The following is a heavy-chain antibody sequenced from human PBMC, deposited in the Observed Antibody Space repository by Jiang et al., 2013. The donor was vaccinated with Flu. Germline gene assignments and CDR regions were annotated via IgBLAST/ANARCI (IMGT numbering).Heavy chain of an antibody. Sequence: ASGFTFSSYWMHWVRQAPGKGLVWVSRINIDESDTSYADSVTGRFTISRDNAKNTLYLQMNSLRAEDTAVYYCVRGGGKMVRGVIPPRYWGQGTLVTVSS. D-gene: IGHD3-10*01. V-gene: IGHV3-74*01. J-gene: IGHJ4*02. CDR2: INIDESDT. CDR3: VRGGGKMVRGVIPPRY. CDR1: GFTFSSYW.